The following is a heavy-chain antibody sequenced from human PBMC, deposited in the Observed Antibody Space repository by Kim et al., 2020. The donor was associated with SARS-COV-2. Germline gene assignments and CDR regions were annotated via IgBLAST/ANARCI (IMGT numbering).Heavy chain of an antibody. D-gene: IGHD1-26*01. CDR3: AREGVVGATTGAFDI. CDR2: IFHDGTT. CDR1: GGSISSNNW. V-gene: IGHV4-4*02. J-gene: IGHJ3*02. Sequence: SETLSLTCTVSGGSISSNNWWCWVRQSPEKGLEWIAEIFHDGTTKYRPSLKRRATISLNKTGHHFPLKVTSVTAADTAVYFCAREGVVGATTGAFDIWG.